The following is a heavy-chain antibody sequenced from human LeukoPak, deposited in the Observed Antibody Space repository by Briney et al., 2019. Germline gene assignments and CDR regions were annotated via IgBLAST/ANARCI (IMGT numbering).Heavy chain of an antibody. CDR1: GGSFSSYY. Sequence: PSETLSLTCTVPGGSFSSYYWGWIRQPPGKGLEWMGSIFYSGSTNYNPSLKSRVTISVDTSKNQFSLKLSSVTAADTAVYYCARVKQFWSGYPPFDAFDIWGQGTMVTVSS. V-gene: IGHV4-59*01. D-gene: IGHD3-3*02. J-gene: IGHJ3*02. CDR2: IFYSGST. CDR3: ARVKQFWSGYPPFDAFDI.